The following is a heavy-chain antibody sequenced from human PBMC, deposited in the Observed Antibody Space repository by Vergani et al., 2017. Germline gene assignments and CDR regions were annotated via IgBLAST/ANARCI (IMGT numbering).Heavy chain of an antibody. CDR1: GYSISSGYY. CDR2: IYHSGST. V-gene: IGHV4-38-2*02. D-gene: IGHD5-18*01. CDR3: ARVGMELGLNDY. Sequence: QVQLQESGPGLVKPSETLSLTCTVSGYSISSGYYWGWIRQPPGKGLEWTGSIYHSGSTYYNPSLKSRVTISVDTSKIQFTLKLSSVTAADTAVYYCARVGMELGLNDYWGQGCLVTVSS. J-gene: IGHJ4*02.